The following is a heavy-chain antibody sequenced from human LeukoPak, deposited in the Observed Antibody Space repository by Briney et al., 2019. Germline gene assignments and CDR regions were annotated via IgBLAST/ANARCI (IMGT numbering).Heavy chain of an antibody. J-gene: IGHJ4*02. D-gene: IGHD3-10*01. CDR3: ARDHEERGPYLDL. V-gene: IGHV1-69-2*01. CDR1: GYPFIDYY. Sequence: ASVKVSCKASGYPFIDYYIHWMQQAPGEGLEWMGRTDPADGETAYAENFQGRVTFTADTSTNTVYMELNSLTFADRAVYYCARDHEERGPYLDLWGQGTLVIVSS. CDR2: TDPADGET.